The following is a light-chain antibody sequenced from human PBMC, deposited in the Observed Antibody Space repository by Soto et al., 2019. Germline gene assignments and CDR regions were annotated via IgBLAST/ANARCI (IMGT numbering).Light chain of an antibody. V-gene: IGKV3-20*01. CDR3: QQWSPSRA. J-gene: IGKJ2*01. CDR1: QSVSNNY. CDR2: GAS. Sequence: EIVLTQSPGTLSLSPGERATLSCRASQSVSNNYLAWYQQKPGQAPRLLIYGASSRATGIPDRFSGSVCRRDFTFMIRGLERQDFDVYFCQQWSPSRAFGQ.